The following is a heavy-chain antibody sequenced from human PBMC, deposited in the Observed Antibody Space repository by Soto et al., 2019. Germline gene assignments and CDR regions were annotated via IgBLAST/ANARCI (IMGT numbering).Heavy chain of an antibody. J-gene: IGHJ4*02. D-gene: IGHD6-13*01. CDR2: ITPGGGIT. Sequence: QVQLVQSGAEVKKPGASVRVSCKASGYTFTTYDIHWVRQAPGLGLEWMGIITPGGGITSYAQKFKGRIIMTRATPTSADSMELGILWSEDTAMYYCAKVLSELVPRYFDTWGQGTLVTVSS. V-gene: IGHV1-46*01. CDR3: AKVLSELVPRYFDT. CDR1: GYTFTTYD.